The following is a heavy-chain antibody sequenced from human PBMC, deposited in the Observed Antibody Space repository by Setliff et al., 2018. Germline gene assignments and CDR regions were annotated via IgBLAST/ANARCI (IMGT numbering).Heavy chain of an antibody. CDR3: ARQPEGGYYDSSGYYGMAPYYFDY. Sequence: PSETLSLTCTVSGGSISSYYWSWIRQSPGKGLEWIGYIYYSGSTNYNPSLKSRVTISVDTSKNKFSLKLSSVTAADTAVYYCARQPEGGYYDSSGYYGMAPYYFDYWGQGTLVTVSS. J-gene: IGHJ4*02. CDR2: IYYSGST. D-gene: IGHD3-22*01. V-gene: IGHV4-59*01. CDR1: GGSISSYY.